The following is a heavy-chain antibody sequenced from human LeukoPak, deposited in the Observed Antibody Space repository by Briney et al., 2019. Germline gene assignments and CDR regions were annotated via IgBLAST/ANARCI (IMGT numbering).Heavy chain of an antibody. D-gene: IGHD6-19*01. V-gene: IGHV1-18*01. CDR3: ATGGSLAAAPHKYYFDH. CDR1: GYTFTSYG. J-gene: IGHJ4*02. Sequence: SVKVSCEASGYTFTSYGISWVRQAPGQGLEWMGWISAYNGNTNYAQKLQGRVTMTRDTSTGTVYMELSSLRSEDTAVYYCATGGSLAAAPHKYYFDHWGQGTLVTVSS. CDR2: ISAYNGNT.